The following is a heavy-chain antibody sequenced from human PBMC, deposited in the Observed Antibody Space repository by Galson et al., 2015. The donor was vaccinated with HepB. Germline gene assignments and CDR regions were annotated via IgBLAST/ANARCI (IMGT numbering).Heavy chain of an antibody. V-gene: IGHV7-4-1*02. Sequence: SVKVSCKASGYTFTSYAMNWVRQAPGQGLEWMGWINTNTGNPTYAQGFTGRFVFSLDTSVSTAYLQISSLKAEDTAVYYCARTGKNGYYDSSGYYLYWGQGTLVTVSS. J-gene: IGHJ4*02. CDR3: ARTGKNGYYDSSGYYLY. D-gene: IGHD3-22*01. CDR2: INTNTGNP. CDR1: GYTFTSYA.